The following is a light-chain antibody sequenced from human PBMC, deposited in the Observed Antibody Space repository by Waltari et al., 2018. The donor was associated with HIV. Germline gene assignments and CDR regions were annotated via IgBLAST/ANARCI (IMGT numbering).Light chain of an antibody. Sequence: QPALTQHASASGAPGQSIVITCTGTSSASGGFKSVTWYQQSPGNAPKLLIYYVSYRPSWGSTRFSCSKSGSTSSLTVFGLQAVDDADYYCCSSWTNVMMDVFGGGTKLTVL. CDR2: YVS. V-gene: IGLV2-14*03. CDR1: SSASGGFKS. J-gene: IGLJ2*01. CDR3: CSSWTNVMMDV.